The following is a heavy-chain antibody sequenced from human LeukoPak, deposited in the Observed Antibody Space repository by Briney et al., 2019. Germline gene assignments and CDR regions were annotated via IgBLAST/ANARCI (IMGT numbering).Heavy chain of an antibody. CDR2: FDPEDGET. J-gene: IGHJ4*02. CDR1: GYTLTELS. V-gene: IGHV1-24*01. D-gene: IGHD3-3*01. CDR3: ARVDYMYDFWSGYFDY. Sequence: ASVKVSCRVSGYTLTELSMHWVRQAPGKGLEWMGGFDPEDGETIYAQKLQGRVTMTEDTSTDTAYMELSSLRSEDTAVYYCARVDYMYDFWSGYFDYWGQGTLVTVSS.